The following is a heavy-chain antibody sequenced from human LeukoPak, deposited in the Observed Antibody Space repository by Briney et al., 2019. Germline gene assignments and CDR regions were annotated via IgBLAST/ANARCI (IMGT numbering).Heavy chain of an antibody. D-gene: IGHD3-22*01. J-gene: IGHJ6*02. CDR2: IKQDGSEK. Sequence: GGSLRLSCAASGFTFSSYWMSWVRQAPGKGLEWVANIKQDGSEKYYVDSVEGRFTISRDNAKNSLYLQMNSLRAEDTAVYYCARVLAYYDSSGSYGMDVWGQGTTVTVSS. CDR1: GFTFSSYW. CDR3: ARVLAYYDSSGSYGMDV. V-gene: IGHV3-7*03.